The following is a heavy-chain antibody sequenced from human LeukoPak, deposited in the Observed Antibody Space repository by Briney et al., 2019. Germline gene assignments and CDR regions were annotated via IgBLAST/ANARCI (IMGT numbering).Heavy chain of an antibody. J-gene: IGHJ6*03. CDR2: LYYSGNT. Sequence: TSETLSLTCSVSGGSLSSRNYYWGWIRQPPGKGLEWIGSLYYSGNTYYNPSLGSRGTISVDTSTNQFSLPLTSVTAADTALYVCARQIRSPLGYSYYYMDFWGKGTTVTVSS. D-gene: IGHD1-1*01. CDR3: ARQIRSPLGYSYYYMDF. CDR1: GGSLSSRNYY. V-gene: IGHV4-39*01.